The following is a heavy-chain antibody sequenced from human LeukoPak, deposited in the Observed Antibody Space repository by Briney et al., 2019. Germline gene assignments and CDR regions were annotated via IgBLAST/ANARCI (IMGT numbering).Heavy chain of an antibody. CDR3: AKDRPRYDFWSGYYTGTFGFDYYYYGMDV. J-gene: IGHJ6*02. Sequence: GGSLRLSCAASGFSSSTYAMSWVRQAPGKGLEWVSGVNGNGGSTSYADSVKGRFTIFRDNSKNTLYLQMNSLKAEDTAVYYCAKDRPRYDFWSGYYTGTFGFDYYYYGMDVWGQGTTVTVSS. CDR2: VNGNGGST. CDR1: GFSSSTYA. V-gene: IGHV3-23*01. D-gene: IGHD3-3*01.